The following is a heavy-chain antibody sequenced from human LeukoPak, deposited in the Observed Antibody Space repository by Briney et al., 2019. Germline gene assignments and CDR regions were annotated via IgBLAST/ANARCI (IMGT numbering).Heavy chain of an antibody. D-gene: IGHD2-15*01. CDR1: GFTFSSYA. CDR2: ISGSGGST. V-gene: IGHV3-23*01. CDR3: AKNIIVVVAATLDY. J-gene: IGHJ4*02. Sequence: GGSLRLSCAASGFTFSSYAMSWVRQAPGKGLEWVSAISGSGGSTYYADSVKGRFTISRDNSKNTLYLQMNSLGAEDTAVYYCAKNIIVVVAATLDYWGQGTLVTVSP.